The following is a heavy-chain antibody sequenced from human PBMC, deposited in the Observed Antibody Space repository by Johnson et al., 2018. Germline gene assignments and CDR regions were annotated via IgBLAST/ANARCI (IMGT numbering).Heavy chain of an antibody. Sequence: QVQLVQSGAEVKEPGSSVKVSCKTSGGAFTTSAISWVRQAPGQGLEWMGEIIPFFLSQSGAQRFEGRVRIIADESTTTATLILNTLISDDTSVYFCARRLGKYNISGPVDYDIWGQGTVVTVSA. D-gene: IGHD1-1*01. V-gene: IGHV1-69*01. CDR2: IIPFFLSQ. CDR3: ARRLGKYNISGPVDYDI. CDR1: GGAFTTSA. J-gene: IGHJ3*02.